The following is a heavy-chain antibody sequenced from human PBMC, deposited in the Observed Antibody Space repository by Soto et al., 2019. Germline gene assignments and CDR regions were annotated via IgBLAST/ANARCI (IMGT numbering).Heavy chain of an antibody. Sequence: GGFLRLSCPASGFTFTNYPMSWVRQAPGKGLEWVSAISGSGGSTYYADSVKGRFTISRDNSKNTLYLQMNSLRAEDTAVYYCAKDPLLYGSSGYYPPGPGYWGEGTLVTVSS. D-gene: IGHD3-22*01. CDR2: ISGSGGST. CDR3: AKDPLLYGSSGYYPPGPGY. J-gene: IGHJ4*02. V-gene: IGHV3-23*01. CDR1: GFTFTNYP.